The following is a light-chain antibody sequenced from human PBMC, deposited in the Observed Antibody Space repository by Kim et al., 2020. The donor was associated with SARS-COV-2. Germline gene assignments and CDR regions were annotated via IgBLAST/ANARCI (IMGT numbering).Light chain of an antibody. V-gene: IGKV3-15*01. CDR3: QQYARWPPIT. CDR1: QSVDRT. J-gene: IGKJ4*01. Sequence: SPGERATLSCRAIQSVDRTLAWYHHTPGQAPRLHIHDASISAIGIPAKFSGSWSWTEFTLTSSCLQSEDLAWYFCQQYARWPPITFGGGTKVDIK. CDR2: DAS.